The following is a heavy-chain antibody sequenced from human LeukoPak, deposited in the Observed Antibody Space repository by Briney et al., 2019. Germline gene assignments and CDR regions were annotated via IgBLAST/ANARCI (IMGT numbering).Heavy chain of an antibody. D-gene: IGHD2-15*01. Sequence: SVKVSCKASGYTFTSYGISWVRQAPGQGLEWMGGIIPIFGTANYAQKFQGRVTITADESTSTAYMELSSLRSEDTAVYYCARSRGSCYSCGDYWGQGTLVTVSS. CDR1: GYTFTSYG. J-gene: IGHJ4*02. CDR2: IIPIFGTA. CDR3: ARSRGSCYSCGDY. V-gene: IGHV1-69*13.